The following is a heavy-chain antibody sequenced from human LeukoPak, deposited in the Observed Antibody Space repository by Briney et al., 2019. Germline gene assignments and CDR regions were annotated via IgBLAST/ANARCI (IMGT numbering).Heavy chain of an antibody. V-gene: IGHV4-59*01. CDR3: ARGRHYYDSSGYLEGDAFDI. Sequence: SETLSLTCTVSGGSISSYYWSWIRQPPGKGLEWIGYIYYSGSTNYNPSLKSRVTISVDTSKNQFSLKLSSVTAADTAVYYCARGRHYYDSSGYLEGDAFDIWGQGTMVTVSS. CDR2: IYYSGST. J-gene: IGHJ3*02. D-gene: IGHD3-22*01. CDR1: GGSISSYY.